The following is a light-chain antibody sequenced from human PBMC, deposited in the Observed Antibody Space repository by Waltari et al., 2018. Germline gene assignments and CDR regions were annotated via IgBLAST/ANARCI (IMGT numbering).Light chain of an antibody. CDR1: QTVGTS. J-gene: IGKJ4*01. V-gene: IGKV3-11*01. CDR2: DVY. CDR3: QQYENSPLT. Sequence: DIVLTQSPATLSLSPGETATLSCRASQTVGTSVAWYQQKPGQAPRLLMYDVYNRATGIPARFSGSGSGTDFTLTIAKLEPEDYAVYYCQQYENSPLTFGGGTQVETK.